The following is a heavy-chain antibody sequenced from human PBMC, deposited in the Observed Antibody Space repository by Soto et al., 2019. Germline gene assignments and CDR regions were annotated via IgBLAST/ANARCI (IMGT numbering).Heavy chain of an antibody. CDR3: AKDLVGPPLYYYYGMDV. D-gene: IGHD2-8*02. J-gene: IGHJ6*02. CDR2: ISGSGGST. V-gene: IGHV3-23*01. CDR1: GFTFISYA. Sequence: GGSLILSCVASGFTFISYAMSWVRQAPGKGLEWVSAISGSGGSTYYADSVKGRFTISRDNSKNTLYLQMNSLRAEDTAVYYCAKDLVGPPLYYYYGMDVWGQGTTVTVSS.